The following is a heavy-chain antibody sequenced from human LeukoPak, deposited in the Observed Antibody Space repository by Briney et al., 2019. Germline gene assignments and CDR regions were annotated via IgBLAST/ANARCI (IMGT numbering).Heavy chain of an antibody. J-gene: IGHJ4*02. D-gene: IGHD4-11*01. CDR2: INHSGST. Sequence: SETLSLTCTVSGGSISSYYWSWIRQPPGKGLEWIGEINHSGSTNYNPSLKSRVTISVDTSKNQFSLKLSSVTAADTAVYYCARVXTSXXXMTXVTTVDYWGQGTLVTX. V-gene: IGHV4-34*01. CDR1: GGSISSYY. CDR3: ARVXTSXXXMTXVTTVDY.